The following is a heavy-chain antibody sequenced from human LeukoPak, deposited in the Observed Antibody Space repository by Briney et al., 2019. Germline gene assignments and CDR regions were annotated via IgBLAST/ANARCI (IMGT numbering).Heavy chain of an antibody. Sequence: PGRSLRLSCVASGFPFDDYGVFWVRQSSGKGLEWVSSISWNSGIIDYADSVKGRFTISRDNAKNSLYLQMNSLRVEDTAFYYCAKDRFFYDSGSKANWGQGTLVTVSS. CDR1: GFPFDDYG. CDR2: ISWNSGII. J-gene: IGHJ4*02. D-gene: IGHD3-22*01. CDR3: AKDRFFYDSGSKAN. V-gene: IGHV3-9*01.